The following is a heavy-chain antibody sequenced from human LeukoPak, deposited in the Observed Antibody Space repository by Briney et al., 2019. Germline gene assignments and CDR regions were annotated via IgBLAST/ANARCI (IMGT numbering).Heavy chain of an antibody. CDR2: IYHSGST. CDR1: GYSISSGYY. J-gene: IGHJ5*02. V-gene: IGHV4-38-2*02. CDR3: VRHGEWELPTMNWFDP. Sequence: SETLSLTCTVSGYSISSGYYWGWIRQPPGKGLEWIGSIYHSGSTYYNPSLKSRVTISVDTSKNQFSLKLSSVTAADTAVYYCVRHGEWELPTMNWFDPWGQGTLVTVSS. D-gene: IGHD1-26*01.